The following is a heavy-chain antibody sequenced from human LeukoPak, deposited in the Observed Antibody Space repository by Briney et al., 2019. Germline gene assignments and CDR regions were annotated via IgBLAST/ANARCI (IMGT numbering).Heavy chain of an antibody. D-gene: IGHD1-26*01. CDR3: ARGGSYPYYYYGMDV. V-gene: IGHV3-21*01. Sequence: GGSLRLSCAASGFTFSSYSVNWVRQAPGKGLEWVSSISSSSSYIYYADSVKGRFTTSRDNAKNSLYLQMNSLRAEDTAVYYCARGGSYPYYYYGMDVWGQGTTVTVSS. J-gene: IGHJ6*02. CDR1: GFTFSSYS. CDR2: ISSSSSYI.